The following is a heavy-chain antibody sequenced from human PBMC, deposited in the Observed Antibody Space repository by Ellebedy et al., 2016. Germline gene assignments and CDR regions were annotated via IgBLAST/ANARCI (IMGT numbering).Heavy chain of an antibody. J-gene: IGHJ5*02. Sequence: GGSLRLSCVASGFTFSNYAMQWVRHTPDKGLEWVAVIRDGGSEKYYADSVKGRFTISRDNSKNTLYLQMNSLRTEDTAVYYCARGPAGTTSGWFDPWGQGTLVTVSS. V-gene: IGHV3-30-3*01. D-gene: IGHD1-1*01. CDR3: ARGPAGTTSGWFDP. CDR2: IRDGGSEK. CDR1: GFTFSNYA.